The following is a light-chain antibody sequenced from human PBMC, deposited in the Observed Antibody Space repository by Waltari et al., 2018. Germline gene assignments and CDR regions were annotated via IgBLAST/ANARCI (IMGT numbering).Light chain of an antibody. V-gene: IGKV3-20*01. CDR2: GAS. CDR3: KQYAGSRPT. CDR1: QSVSSSD. J-gene: IGKJ4*01. Sequence: EIVLAQSPGTLSLSPGERATLSCRASQSVSSSDLAWYQQKPGQAPRLLIYGASSRATGIPDRFSGSGSGTDFSLTISRLEPEDFGLYYCKQYAGSRPTFGGGTKVEIK.